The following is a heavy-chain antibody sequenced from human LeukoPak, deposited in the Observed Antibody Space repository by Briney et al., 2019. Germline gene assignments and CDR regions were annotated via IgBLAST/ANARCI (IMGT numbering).Heavy chain of an antibody. J-gene: IGHJ4*02. Sequence: GASVKVSCKASGYTFTSYGISWVRQAPGQGLEWMGWISAYNGNTNYAQKLQGRVTMTTDTSTSTAYMELRSLRSDDTAVYYCAREGCSSTSGYGGPDYWGQGTLVTVSS. CDR1: GYTFTSYG. V-gene: IGHV1-18*01. D-gene: IGHD2-2*01. CDR3: AREGCSSTSGYGGPDY. CDR2: ISAYNGNT.